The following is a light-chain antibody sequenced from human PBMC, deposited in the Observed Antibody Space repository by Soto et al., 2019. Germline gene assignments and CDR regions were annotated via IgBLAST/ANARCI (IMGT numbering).Light chain of an antibody. V-gene: IGLV3-9*01. J-gene: IGLJ2*01. Sequence: SYELTQPLSESVALGQTARISCGGNNIGSKNVHWYQQKPGQAPVLVIYNDNSRPSGIPERFSGSNSGSSATLTISRAQAGDEADYYWQVWDTSAALIGGGTKLTVL. CDR3: QVWDTSAAL. CDR2: NDN. CDR1: NIGSKN.